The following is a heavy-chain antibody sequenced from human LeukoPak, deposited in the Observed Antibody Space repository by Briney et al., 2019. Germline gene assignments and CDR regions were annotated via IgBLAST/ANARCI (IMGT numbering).Heavy chain of an antibody. D-gene: IGHD2-15*01. CDR2: ISPGDSDT. CDR1: GYTFTHCW. V-gene: IGHV5-51*01. J-gene: IGHJ4*02. Sequence: GESLKTSCEASGYTFTHCWIGWVRQMPGKGLEWMGIISPGDSDTRYSPSFQGQVTISADTSISTAYLQWSSLKASDTAMYYCARLGGPHSRGLRSHLDYWGQGTQLTVSS. CDR3: ARLGGPHSRGLRSHLDY.